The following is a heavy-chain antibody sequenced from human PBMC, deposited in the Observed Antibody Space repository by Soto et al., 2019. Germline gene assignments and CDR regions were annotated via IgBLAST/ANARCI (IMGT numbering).Heavy chain of an antibody. CDR3: ARANSGYDPLRMDV. CDR1: GGSVRSGRYY. J-gene: IGHJ6*02. CDR2: IYDSGTT. V-gene: IGHV4-61*01. D-gene: IGHD5-12*01. Sequence: SETLSLTCTVSGGSVRSGRYYWSWIRQPPGKGLEWIGYIYDSGTTADNPSLKSRVTISVDTSKNQFSLKLRSVIAADTAVYFCARANSGYDPLRMDVWGQGTTVTVYS.